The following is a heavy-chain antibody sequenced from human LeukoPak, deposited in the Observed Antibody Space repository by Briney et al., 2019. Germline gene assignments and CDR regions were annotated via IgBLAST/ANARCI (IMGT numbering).Heavy chain of an antibody. CDR2: LYDSVRT. CDR1: GGSISSHY. Sequence: SETLSLTCTVSGGSISSHYWSWLRQPPGKGLEWIAYLYDSVRTKDNPSLKGRVTLSADTSTNQHSLRLSSVTAADTAVYYCATIKRGDIYGYFDFWGQGILVTVSS. CDR3: ATIKRGDIYGYFDF. D-gene: IGHD5-18*01. J-gene: IGHJ4*02. V-gene: IGHV4-59*11.